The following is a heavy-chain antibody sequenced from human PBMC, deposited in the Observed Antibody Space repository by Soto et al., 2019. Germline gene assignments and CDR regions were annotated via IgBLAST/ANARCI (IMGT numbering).Heavy chain of an antibody. CDR2: IYYSGST. V-gene: IGHV4-59*01. Sequence: SETLSLTCTVSGGSISSYYWSWIRQPPGKGLEWIGYIYYSGSTNYNPSLKSRVTISVDTSKNQFSLKLSSVTAADTAVYYCARAIHDYDQPEAFDYWGQGTLVTVSS. CDR1: GGSISSYY. D-gene: IGHD4-17*01. CDR3: ARAIHDYDQPEAFDY. J-gene: IGHJ4*02.